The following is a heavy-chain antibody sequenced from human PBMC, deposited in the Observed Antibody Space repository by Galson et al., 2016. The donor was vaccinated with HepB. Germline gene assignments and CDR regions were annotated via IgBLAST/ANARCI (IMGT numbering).Heavy chain of an antibody. J-gene: IGHJ5*02. Sequence: SETLSLTCTVSGGSISSYFWSWIRQPPGKGLEWIGYLYYGGDSNYNPSLKSRVTMSVDTSKNQFSLNLNSVTAADTAVYYCARGSLAWFDPWGQGVLVSVSS. CDR2: LYYGGDS. CDR3: ARGSLAWFDP. CDR1: GGSISSYF. V-gene: IGHV4-59*01.